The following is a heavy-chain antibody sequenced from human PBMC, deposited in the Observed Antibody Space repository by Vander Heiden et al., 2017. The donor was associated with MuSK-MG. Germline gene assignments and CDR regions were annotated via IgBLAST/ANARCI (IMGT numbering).Heavy chain of an antibody. CDR1: GFTVSSNY. D-gene: IGHD3-16*01. Sequence: EVQLVAPGGGLVQPGGSLRLSCAAPGFTVSSNYMSWVGQAPGKGLEWVSVIYSGGSTYYADSVKGRFTISRDNSKNTLYLQMNSLRAEDTAVYYCARDTSGAFDIWGQGTMVTVSS. J-gene: IGHJ3*02. V-gene: IGHV3-66*01. CDR3: ARDTSGAFDI. CDR2: IYSGGST.